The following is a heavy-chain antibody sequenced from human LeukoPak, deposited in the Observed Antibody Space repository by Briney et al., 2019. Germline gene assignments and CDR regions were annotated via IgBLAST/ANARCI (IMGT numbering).Heavy chain of an antibody. J-gene: IGHJ4*02. Sequence: GASLRLSCAASGFTFSSYAMSWVRQAPGKGLEWVSTISGGGGTTHYADSVKGRFTISRDNSKNTLYLQMNSLRAEDTAVYYCAKDRVVGSSWYYFDYWGQGTLVTVSS. CDR1: GFTFSSYA. CDR3: AKDRVVGSSWYYFDY. V-gene: IGHV3-23*01. CDR2: ISGGGGTT. D-gene: IGHD6-13*01.